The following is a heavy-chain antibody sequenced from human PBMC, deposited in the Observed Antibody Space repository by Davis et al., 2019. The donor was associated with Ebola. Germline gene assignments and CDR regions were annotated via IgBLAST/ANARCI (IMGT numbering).Heavy chain of an antibody. V-gene: IGHV3-73*01. Sequence: GSLRLSCAASGFTFSGSAMHWVRQASGKGLEWVGRIRSKANSYATAYAASVKGRFTISRDNSKNTLYLQMNSLRAEDTAVYYCARDCGLELGCYYYYGMDVWGQGTTVTVSS. CDR1: GFTFSGSA. CDR2: IRSKANSYAT. J-gene: IGHJ6*02. D-gene: IGHD1-7*01. CDR3: ARDCGLELGCYYYYGMDV.